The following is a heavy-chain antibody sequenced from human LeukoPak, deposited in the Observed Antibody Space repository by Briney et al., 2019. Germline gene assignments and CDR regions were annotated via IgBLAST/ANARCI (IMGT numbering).Heavy chain of an antibody. J-gene: IGHJ4*02. CDR2: IYYSGST. CDR1: GGSISSSSYC. D-gene: IGHD5-12*01. CDR3: ARLGAGGVYSGYDFDY. Sequence: SETLSLTCTVSGGSISSSSYCWGWIRQPPGKGLEWIGSIYYSGSTYYNPSLKSRVTISVDTSKNQFSLKLSSVTAADTAVYYCARLGAGGVYSGYDFDYWGQGTLVTVSS. V-gene: IGHV4-39*01.